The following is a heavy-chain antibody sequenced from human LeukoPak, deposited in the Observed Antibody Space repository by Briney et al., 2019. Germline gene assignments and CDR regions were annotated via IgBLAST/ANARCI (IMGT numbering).Heavy chain of an antibody. J-gene: IGHJ6*03. Sequence: PGGSLRLSCAASGFTFNNYWMSWVRQAPGKGLEWVANIKQDGSEKYYVDSVKGRFTISRDNAENSLYLQMNSLRAEDTAVYYCARDGIHGDYGYYYYYYMDVWGKGTTVTVSS. V-gene: IGHV3-7*01. D-gene: IGHD4-17*01. CDR3: ARDGIHGDYGYYYYYYMDV. CDR1: GFTFNNYW. CDR2: IKQDGSEK.